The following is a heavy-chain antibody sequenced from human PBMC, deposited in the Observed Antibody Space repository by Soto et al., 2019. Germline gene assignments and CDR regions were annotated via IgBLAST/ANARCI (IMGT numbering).Heavy chain of an antibody. CDR2: IIPIYGTA. V-gene: IGHV1-69*13. CDR1: GGTFSSYA. Sequence: GASVKVSCKASGGTFSSYAISWVRQAPGQGLEWMGGIIPIYGTANYAQKFQGRVTITADESTSTAYMELSSLRSEDTAVYYCARASLAVAGTLLDKAWYFDYWGQGTLVTVSS. J-gene: IGHJ4*02. D-gene: IGHD6-19*01. CDR3: ARASLAVAGTLLDKAWYFDY.